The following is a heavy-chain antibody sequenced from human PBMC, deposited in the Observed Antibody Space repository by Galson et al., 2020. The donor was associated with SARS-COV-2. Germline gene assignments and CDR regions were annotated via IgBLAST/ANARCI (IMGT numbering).Heavy chain of an antibody. CDR2: IYTSGST. CDR3: ARERRYCSGGSCYSNWFDP. Sequence: SETLSLTCTVSGGSISSGSYYWSWIRQPAGKGLEWIGRIYTSGSTNYNPSLKSRVTISVDTSKNQFSLKLSSVTAADTAVYYCARERRYCSGGSCYSNWFDPWGQGTLVTVSS. J-gene: IGHJ5*02. CDR1: GGSISSGSYY. D-gene: IGHD2-15*01. V-gene: IGHV4-61*02.